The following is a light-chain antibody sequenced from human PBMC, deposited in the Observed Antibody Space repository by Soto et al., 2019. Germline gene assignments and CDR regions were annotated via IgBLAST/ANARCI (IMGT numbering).Light chain of an antibody. J-gene: IGLJ2*01. V-gene: IGLV2-14*01. CDR2: EVT. Sequence: QSVLTQPASVSGSPGQSITISCTGTSGDIGGYNYVSWYQQQPGKAPKLLISEVTNRTSGVSNRFSGSKSGNTASLTISGLQAEDEADYYCSSYTTNITPVVFGGGTQLTVL. CDR1: SGDIGGYNY. CDR3: SSYTTNITPVV.